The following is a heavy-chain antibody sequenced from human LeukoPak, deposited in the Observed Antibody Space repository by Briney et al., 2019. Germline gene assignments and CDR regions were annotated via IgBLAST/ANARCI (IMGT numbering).Heavy chain of an antibody. CDR1: GFIFSDFA. Sequence: PGGSLKLPCAASGFIFSDFAMHWVRQASGKGLEWVGRIRTKVDSYATTYAASVKGRFTVSRDDSKNTAYLEMNSLKSEDTAVYYCARPSSGFHFWGQGTLVTVSS. CDR3: ARPSSGFHF. J-gene: IGHJ4*02. V-gene: IGHV3-73*01. D-gene: IGHD3-22*01. CDR2: IRTKVDSYAT.